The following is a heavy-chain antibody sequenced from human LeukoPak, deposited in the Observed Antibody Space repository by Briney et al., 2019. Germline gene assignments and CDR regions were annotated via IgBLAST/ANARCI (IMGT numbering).Heavy chain of an antibody. CDR2: IYYSGST. Sequence: SQTLSLTCTVSGGSISSGGYYWSWIRQHPGKGLEWIGYIYYSGSTYYNPSLKSRVTISVDTSKNQFALKLSSVTAAATGVYYCGRNHYWSGGSCLGWFDPWGQGTLVTVSS. CDR3: GRNHYWSGGSCLGWFDP. D-gene: IGHD2-15*01. V-gene: IGHV4-31*03. CDR1: GGSISSGGYY. J-gene: IGHJ5*02.